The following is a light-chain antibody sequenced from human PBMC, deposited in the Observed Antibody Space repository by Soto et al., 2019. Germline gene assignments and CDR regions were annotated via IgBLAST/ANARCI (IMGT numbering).Light chain of an antibody. J-gene: IGKJ1*01. CDR2: AAS. CDR1: QTIIRY. CDR3: QQTYSTPWT. V-gene: IGKV1-39*01. Sequence: DIQMTQSPSSLSASVGDRVSITCRASQTIIRYLSWYQQKPGKAPKPLISAASSLQSGVSSRFNGSRSGTDFTLTISSLQSDDFATYYCQQTYSTPWTFGLGTKV.